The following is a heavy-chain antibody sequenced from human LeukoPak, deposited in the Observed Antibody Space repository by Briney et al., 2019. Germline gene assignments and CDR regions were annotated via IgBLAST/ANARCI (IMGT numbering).Heavy chain of an antibody. V-gene: IGHV1-58*01. CDR1: GFTSTSSA. Sequence: SVKVSCKASGFTSTSSAVQWVRQARGQRLEWIGWIVVGSGNTNYAQKFQERVTITRDMSTSTAYMELSSLRSEDTAVYYCAALARYYDRSGYYDYWGQGTLVTVSS. D-gene: IGHD3-22*01. CDR2: IVVGSGNT. J-gene: IGHJ4*02. CDR3: AALARYYDRSGYYDY.